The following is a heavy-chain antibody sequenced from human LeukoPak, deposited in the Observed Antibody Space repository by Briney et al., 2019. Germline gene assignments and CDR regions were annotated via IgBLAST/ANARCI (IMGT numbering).Heavy chain of an antibody. CDR1: GFTFDDYA. CDR3: AKDLGYYGSASARDAFDI. V-gene: IGHV3-43*02. J-gene: IGHJ3*02. D-gene: IGHD3-10*01. Sequence: PGGSLRLSCAASGFTFDDYAMHWVRQAPGKGLEWVSLISGDGSSRDYANSVKGRFTISRDNSRNSLCLQVDSLRAEDTALYYCAKDLGYYGSASARDAFDIWGQGTMVIVSS. CDR2: ISGDGSSR.